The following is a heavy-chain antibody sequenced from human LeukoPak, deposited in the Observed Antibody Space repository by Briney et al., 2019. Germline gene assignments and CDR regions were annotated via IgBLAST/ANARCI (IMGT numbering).Heavy chain of an antibody. CDR1: GGSISNYF. Sequence: SETLSLTCTVSGGSISNYFWTWIRQPAGKGLEWIGRIYSSGTTNYNPSLKSRVTMSVDTSKSQFSLRLNSVTAADAAMYYCARQPLLPATDYFDYWGRGTLVTVSS. J-gene: IGHJ4*02. V-gene: IGHV4-4*07. D-gene: IGHD2-15*01. CDR2: IYSSGTT. CDR3: ARQPLLPATDYFDY.